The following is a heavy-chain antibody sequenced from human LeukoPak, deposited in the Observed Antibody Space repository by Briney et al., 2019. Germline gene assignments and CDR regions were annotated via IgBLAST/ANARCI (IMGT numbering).Heavy chain of an antibody. Sequence: SETLSLTYTVSGGSISGSYYYWGWIRQPPGKGLEWIGTIYHSGRSTFYNPSLKSRVAMSVDTSKNHFSLNLTSVTAADTAIYYCARHRAKRLNDAFEIWGQGTVVSVSS. CDR2: IYHSGRST. V-gene: IGHV4-39*01. D-gene: IGHD3-10*01. CDR1: GGSISGSYYY. J-gene: IGHJ3*02. CDR3: ARHRAKRLNDAFEI.